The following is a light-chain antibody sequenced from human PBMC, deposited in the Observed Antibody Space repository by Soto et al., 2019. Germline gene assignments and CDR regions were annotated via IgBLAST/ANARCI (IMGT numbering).Light chain of an antibody. J-gene: IGLJ1*01. Sequence: QSALTQPSSASGSPGQSVAISCTGTSSDVGAYNYVSWYQQHPGKAPKLMIYDVSKRPSGVPDRFSGSKSGNTASLTVSGLQAEDEADYYCSSYAGTHVVFGTGTKLTVL. CDR2: DVS. V-gene: IGLV2-8*01. CDR3: SSYAGTHVV. CDR1: SSDVGAYNY.